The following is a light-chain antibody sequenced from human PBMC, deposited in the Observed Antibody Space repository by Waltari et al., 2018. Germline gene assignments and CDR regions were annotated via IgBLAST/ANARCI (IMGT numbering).Light chain of an antibody. Sequence: SYELTQPPSVSVSPGQTARITCSGDALPKQYAYWYQQKPGQAPVLVIYKDSERPSRIPELFSGSSSGTTVTLTITGVQAEGEADYYCQSADNSGTYYVFGTGTKVTVL. CDR1: ALPKQY. CDR3: QSADNSGTYYV. CDR2: KDS. V-gene: IGLV3-25*03. J-gene: IGLJ1*01.